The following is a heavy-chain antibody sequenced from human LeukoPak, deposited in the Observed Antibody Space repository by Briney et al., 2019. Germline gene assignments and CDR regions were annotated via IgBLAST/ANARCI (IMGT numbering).Heavy chain of an antibody. CDR3: AKEFRDYDILTGYGMDV. Sequence: GGSLRFSCAASGFTFSSYWMSWVRQAPGKGLEWVANIKQDGSEKYYVDSVKGRFTISRDNAKNSLYLQMNSLRAEDTALYYCAKEFRDYDILTGYGMDVWGQGTTVTVSS. CDR1: GFTFSSYW. V-gene: IGHV3-7*03. D-gene: IGHD3-9*01. CDR2: IKQDGSEK. J-gene: IGHJ6*02.